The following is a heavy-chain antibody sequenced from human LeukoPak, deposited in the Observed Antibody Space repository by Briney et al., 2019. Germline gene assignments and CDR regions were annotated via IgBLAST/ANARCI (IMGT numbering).Heavy chain of an antibody. CDR1: GFTFSSYG. Sequence: PGGSLRLSCAASGFTFSSYGMHWVRQAPGKGLEWVAVIWYDGSNKYYADSVKGRSTISRDNSKNTLYLQMNSLRAEDTAVYYCARDRSTVTALDYWGQGTLVTVSS. J-gene: IGHJ4*02. D-gene: IGHD4-17*01. CDR3: ARDRSTVTALDY. V-gene: IGHV3-33*01. CDR2: IWYDGSNK.